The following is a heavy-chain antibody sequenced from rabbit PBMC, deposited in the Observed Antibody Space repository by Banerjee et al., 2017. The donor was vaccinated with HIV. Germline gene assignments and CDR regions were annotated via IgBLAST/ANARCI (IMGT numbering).Heavy chain of an antibody. V-gene: IGHV1S45*01. CDR1: GFDFSSNA. CDR2: IYAGSSGST. Sequence: QQQLEESGGGLVKPEGSLTLTCKASGFDFSSNAMCWVRQAPGKGLEWIACIYAGSSGSTWYASWAKGRFTISKTSSTTVTLQMTSLTAADTATYFCAKSGDNTASYFNLWGPGTLVTVS. CDR3: AKSGDNTASYFNL. J-gene: IGHJ4*01. D-gene: IGHD7-1*01.